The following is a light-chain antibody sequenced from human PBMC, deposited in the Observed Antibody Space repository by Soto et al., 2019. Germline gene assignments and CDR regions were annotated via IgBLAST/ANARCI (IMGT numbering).Light chain of an antibody. CDR3: QQYGRAPLT. CDR2: GAS. CDR1: QSVSNNY. V-gene: IGKV3-20*01. Sequence: EIVLTQSPGTLSVSPGERVTLSCRASQSVSNNYLAWYVQQPGQAPRLLIDGASSRATGIPDRFSGSGFGTDFTLTISRLEPEDFAVYFCQQYGRAPLTFGGGTKVEIK. J-gene: IGKJ4*01.